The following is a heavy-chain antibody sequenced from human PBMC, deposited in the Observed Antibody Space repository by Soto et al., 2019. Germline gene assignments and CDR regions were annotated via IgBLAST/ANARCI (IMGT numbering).Heavy chain of an antibody. CDR2: ISYDGSTK. V-gene: IGHV3-30*03. CDR1: GFSFSTNG. J-gene: IGHJ4*02. Sequence: QVQLVESGGGVVQPGRSLRLSCAASGFSFSTNGMHWVRQAPGKGLEWVAVISYDGSTKYYANSVKGRFTISRDNSKKTRYLQMSSLTVDDTAMYYCARDEGTEFDYWGQGTLVTVSS. D-gene: IGHD1-1*01. CDR3: ARDEGTEFDY.